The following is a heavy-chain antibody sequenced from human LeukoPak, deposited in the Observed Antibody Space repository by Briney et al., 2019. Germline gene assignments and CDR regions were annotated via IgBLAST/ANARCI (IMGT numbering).Heavy chain of an antibody. CDR2: IKQDGSEK. CDR3: ARDTVGYSSGYGDY. D-gene: IGHD6-25*01. V-gene: IGHV3-7*01. J-gene: IGHJ4*02. CDR1: GFLVSNTY. Sequence: PGGSLRLSCAASGFLVSNTYMTWVRQAPGKGLEWVANIKQDGSEKYYVDSVKGRFTISRDNAKNSLYLQMNSLRAEDTAVYYCARDTVGYSSGYGDYWGQGTLVTVSS.